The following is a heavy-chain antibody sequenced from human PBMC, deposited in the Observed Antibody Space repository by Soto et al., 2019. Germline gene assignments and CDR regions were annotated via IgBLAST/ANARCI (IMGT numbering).Heavy chain of an antibody. V-gene: IGHV4-59*01. CDR2: IYYSGST. D-gene: IGHD5-18*01. Sequence: PSETLSLTCTVSGGSISSYYWSWIRQPPGKGLEWIGYIYYSGSTNYNPSLKSRVTISVDTSKNQFSLKLSSVTAADTAVYYCARVAYSSYYYYYYMDVWGKGTTVTVSS. CDR3: ARVAYSSYYYYYYMDV. J-gene: IGHJ6*03. CDR1: GGSISSYY.